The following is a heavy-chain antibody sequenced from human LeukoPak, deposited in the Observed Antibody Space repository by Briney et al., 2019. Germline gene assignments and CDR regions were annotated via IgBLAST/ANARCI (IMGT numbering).Heavy chain of an antibody. Sequence: GASVKVSCKASGYTFTGYYMHWVRQAPGQGLEWMGWINPNSGGTNYAQKFQGRVTMTRDTSISTAYMELSSLRSEDTAVYYCARGAYYGSGSYYSAFDIWGQGTMVTVSS. J-gene: IGHJ3*02. V-gene: IGHV1-2*02. D-gene: IGHD3-10*01. CDR2: INPNSGGT. CDR3: ARGAYYGSGSYYSAFDI. CDR1: GYTFTGYY.